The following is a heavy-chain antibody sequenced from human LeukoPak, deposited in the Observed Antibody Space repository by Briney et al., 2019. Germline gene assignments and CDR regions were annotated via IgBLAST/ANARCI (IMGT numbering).Heavy chain of an antibody. CDR1: GLIFTNAW. Sequence: GGSLRLSCAASGLIFTNAWMSWVRQASGKGLEWVGRIKSKTDGGTIDYAAPVKGRFTISRDDSKNTLYLQMNSLKTEDTAVYYCTTVNSRWYPGGMDVWGQGTTVTVSS. D-gene: IGHD6-13*01. J-gene: IGHJ6*02. CDR3: TTVNSRWYPGGMDV. CDR2: IKSKTDGGTI. V-gene: IGHV3-15*01.